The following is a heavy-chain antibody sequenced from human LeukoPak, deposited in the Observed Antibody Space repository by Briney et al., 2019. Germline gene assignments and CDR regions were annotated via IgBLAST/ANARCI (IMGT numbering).Heavy chain of an antibody. V-gene: IGHV1-69*13. D-gene: IGHD1-14*01. CDR1: GGTFSSYA. CDR2: IVPIFGTA. Sequence: SVRVSCKASGGTFSSYAISWVRQAPGQGLEWMGGIVPIFGTANYAQKFQGRVTITADESTSTAYMELSSLRSEDTAVYYCARSQGGTEGENDAFDIWGQGTMVTVSS. J-gene: IGHJ3*02. CDR3: ARSQGGTEGENDAFDI.